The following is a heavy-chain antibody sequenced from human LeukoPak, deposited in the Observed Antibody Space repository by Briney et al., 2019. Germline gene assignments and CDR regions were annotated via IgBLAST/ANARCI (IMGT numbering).Heavy chain of an antibody. V-gene: IGHV4-34*01. D-gene: IGHD2-21*02. CDR1: GGSFSPYY. CDR3: ARGGFYCGGDCYVDY. CDR2: INHSGST. Sequence: SETLSLTCAVYGGSFSPYYWSWIRQPPGEGLEWIGEINHSGSTNYNPSLKSRVTISVDTSRNQFSLRLSSVTAADTAVYYCARGGFYCGGDCYVDYWGQGTLVTVSS. J-gene: IGHJ4*02.